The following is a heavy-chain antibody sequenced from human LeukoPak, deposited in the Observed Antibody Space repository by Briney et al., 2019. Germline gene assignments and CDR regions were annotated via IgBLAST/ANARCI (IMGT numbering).Heavy chain of an antibody. V-gene: IGHV3-30*04. Sequence: GRSLRLSCAASGFTFSSYAMHWVRQAPAQGLEWVALISYDGSINDYADSVKGRFTISRDNSKNTLYLQMISLRADDTAMYYCARGSYSSSWKTFDYWGQGTLVTVSS. CDR1: GFTFSSYA. CDR2: ISYDGSIN. D-gene: IGHD6-13*01. CDR3: ARGSYSSSWKTFDY. J-gene: IGHJ4*02.